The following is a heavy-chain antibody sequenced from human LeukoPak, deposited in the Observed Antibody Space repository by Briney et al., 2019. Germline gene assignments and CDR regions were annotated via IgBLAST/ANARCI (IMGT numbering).Heavy chain of an antibody. V-gene: IGHV3-73*01. D-gene: IGHD3-10*01. CDR2: IKSKADNYAT. CDR1: GFTFSGSA. J-gene: IGHJ6*02. CDR3: TRHGEGYYYYGLDV. Sequence: SGGSLRLSCAASGFTFSGSAMHWVRQASGKGREWVGRIKSKADNYATAYAASVIGRFTISRDDSKNTAYLQMNSLKTEDTAVYYCTRHGEGYYYYGLDVWGQGTTVTVSS.